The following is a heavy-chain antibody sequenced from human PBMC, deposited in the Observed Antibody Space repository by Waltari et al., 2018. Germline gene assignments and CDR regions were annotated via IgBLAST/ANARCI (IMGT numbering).Heavy chain of an antibody. V-gene: IGHV4-59*11. J-gene: IGHJ4*02. CDR1: GGSISSHY. CDR3: ARALAAAGIGLDY. Sequence: QVQLQESGPGLVKPSETLSLTCTVSGGSISSHYWSWIRQPPGKGLEWIGYIYYSGSTNYNPSLKSRVTISVDTSKNQFSLKLSSVTAADTAVYYCARALAAAGIGLDYWGQGTLVTVSS. CDR2: IYYSGST. D-gene: IGHD6-13*01.